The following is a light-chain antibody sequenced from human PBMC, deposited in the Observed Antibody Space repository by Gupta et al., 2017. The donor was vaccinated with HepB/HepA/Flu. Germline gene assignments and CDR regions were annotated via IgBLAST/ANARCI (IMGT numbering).Light chain of an antibody. CDR3: QSYDSGLSGLVV. CDR2: GNS. V-gene: IGLV1-40*01. CDR1: SSNIGEGYD. J-gene: IGLJ2*01. Sequence: SVLTQPPSVSGAPGQRVTISCTGSSSNIGEGYDVHWYQQLPGTAPKLLIYGNSNGHSGVPDRISGSKSGTSASMTITGLQAEDEDDYYCQSYDSGLSGLVVFGGVTKLTVL.